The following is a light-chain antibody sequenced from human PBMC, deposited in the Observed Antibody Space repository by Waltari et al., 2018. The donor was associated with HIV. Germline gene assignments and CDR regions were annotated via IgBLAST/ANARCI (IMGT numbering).Light chain of an antibody. CDR3: AAWDDSLNGWV. Sequence: QSVLTQPPSASGTPGQRVTISCSGSSPNNGRNIVNWSQPLPGTAPKLLIYSNNQRPSGVPDRFSGSKSGTSASLAISGLQSEDEADYYCAAWDDSLNGWVFGGGTKLTVL. V-gene: IGLV1-44*01. J-gene: IGLJ3*02. CDR1: SPNNGRNI. CDR2: SNN.